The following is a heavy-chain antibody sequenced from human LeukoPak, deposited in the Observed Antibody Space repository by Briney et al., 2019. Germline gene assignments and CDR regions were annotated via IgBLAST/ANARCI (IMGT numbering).Heavy chain of an antibody. Sequence: GGSLRLSCAASGFTFSRHGMHWVRQSPGKGLEWVAVISYDGSNKHYADSLKGRFTISRDNAKNSLYLQMNSLRADDTALYYCARGQGGGYVVHWGQGTLVTVSS. J-gene: IGHJ4*02. CDR1: GFTFSRHG. V-gene: IGHV3-30*03. D-gene: IGHD5-12*01. CDR2: ISYDGSNK. CDR3: ARGQGGGYVVH.